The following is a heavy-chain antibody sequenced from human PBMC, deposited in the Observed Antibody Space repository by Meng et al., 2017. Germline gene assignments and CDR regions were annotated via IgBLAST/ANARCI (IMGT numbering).Heavy chain of an antibody. V-gene: IGHV1-18*01. J-gene: IGHJ4*02. CDR1: GYTFTSYG. Sequence: ASVKVSCKASGYTFTSYGISWVRQAPGQGLEWMGWISAYNGNTNYAQKFQGRVTMTRDTSISTAYMELSRLRSDDTAVYYCARYSGYDVSNLDYWGQGTLVTVSS. CDR3: ARYSGYDVSNLDY. D-gene: IGHD5-12*01. CDR2: ISAYNGNT.